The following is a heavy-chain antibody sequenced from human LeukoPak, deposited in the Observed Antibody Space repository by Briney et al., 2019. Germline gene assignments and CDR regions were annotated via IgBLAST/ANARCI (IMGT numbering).Heavy chain of an antibody. CDR3: ARDASRVPEWLAYFDY. Sequence: ASVKVSCKASGYPFIGNYIHWVRQAPGQGLEWMGWINPNSGGTNYAQKFQGWVTMTRDTSISTAYMELSRLRSDDTAVYYCARDASRVPEWLAYFDYWGQGTLVTVSS. CDR1: GYPFIGNY. D-gene: IGHD6-19*01. J-gene: IGHJ4*02. V-gene: IGHV1-2*04. CDR2: INPNSGGT.